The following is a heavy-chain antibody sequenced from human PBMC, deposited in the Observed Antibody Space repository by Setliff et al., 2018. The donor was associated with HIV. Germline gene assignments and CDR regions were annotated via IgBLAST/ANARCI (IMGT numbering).Heavy chain of an antibody. CDR1: SGSISPYY. V-gene: IGHV4-4*07. Sequence: PSETLSLTCAVSSGSISPYYWSWIRQPAGKGLEWIGRIYTSGGTNYNPSLKSRVTISIDTSKNQFSVKLTSVTAADTAVYYCARVSMVRGVIHYYNYGMDVWGQGTTVTVSS. CDR2: IYTSGGT. D-gene: IGHD3-10*01. CDR3: ARVSMVRGVIHYYNYGMDV. J-gene: IGHJ6*02.